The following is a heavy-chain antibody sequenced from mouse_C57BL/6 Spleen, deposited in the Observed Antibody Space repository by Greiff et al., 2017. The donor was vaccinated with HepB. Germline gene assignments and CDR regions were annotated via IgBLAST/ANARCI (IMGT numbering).Heavy chain of an antibody. D-gene: IGHD2-3*01. CDR2: ISSGGSYT. V-gene: IGHV5-6*01. J-gene: IGHJ4*01. Sequence: EVQRVESGGDLVKPGGSLKLSCAASGFTFSSYGMSWVRQTPDKRLEWVATISSGGSYTYYPDSVKGRFTISRDKAKNTLYLQMSSLKSEDTARDYCAREDGDYYAMDYWGQGTAVTVSS. CDR1: GFTFSSYG. CDR3: AREDGDYYAMDY.